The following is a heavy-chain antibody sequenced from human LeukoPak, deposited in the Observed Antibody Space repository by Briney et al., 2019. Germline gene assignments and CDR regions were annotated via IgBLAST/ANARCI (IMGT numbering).Heavy chain of an antibody. CDR3: ARQGWDSSGWFGGHNDYYYMDV. CDR1: GGSISGYY. V-gene: IGHV4-59*04. Sequence: SETLSLTCTVSGGSISGYYWSWIRQPPGKGLEWIGYIYYSGSTYYNPSLKSRVTISVDTSKNQFSLKLSSVTAADTAVYYCARQGWDSSGWFGGHNDYYYMDVWGKGTTVTVSS. CDR2: IYYSGST. J-gene: IGHJ6*03. D-gene: IGHD6-19*01.